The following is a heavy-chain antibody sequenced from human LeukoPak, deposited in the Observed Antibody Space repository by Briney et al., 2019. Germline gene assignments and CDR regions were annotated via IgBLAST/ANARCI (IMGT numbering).Heavy chain of an antibody. V-gene: IGHV4-59*03. CDR1: GGSISSYY. J-gene: IGHJ4*02. Sequence: SETLSLTCTVSGGSISSYYWIWMRQPPGKGLEWIGYIHYSGNTNYNPSLKSRVTISVDTSKNQFSLKLTSVTAADMAVYYCAMVGNWNYALVNYYFDYWGQGTLVTVSS. D-gene: IGHD1-20*01. CDR3: AMVGNWNYALVNYYFDY. CDR2: IHYSGNT.